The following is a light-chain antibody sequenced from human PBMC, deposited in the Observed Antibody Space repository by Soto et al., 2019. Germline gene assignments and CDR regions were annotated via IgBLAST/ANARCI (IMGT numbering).Light chain of an antibody. Sequence: QSVLTQPPSVSGAPGQRVTISCTGSRSNIGAGYDVHWYQQLPGTAPKLLIFGNSNRPSGVPNRFSGSKSGISASLAISGLQAEDEADYYCQSFDNNLSVVVFGGGTKLTVL. CDR1: RSNIGAGYD. V-gene: IGLV1-40*01. CDR3: QSFDNNLSVVV. J-gene: IGLJ2*01. CDR2: GNS.